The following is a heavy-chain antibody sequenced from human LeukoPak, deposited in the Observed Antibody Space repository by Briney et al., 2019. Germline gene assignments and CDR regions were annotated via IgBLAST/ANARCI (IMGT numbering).Heavy chain of an antibody. Sequence: SETLSLTCTVSGGSISSNYWSWIRQPPGKGLEWIGYISYTGSTSYNPSLKSRVTIPVDTSKNQFSLKLTSVTAADTAVYYCARGSLTFDYWGQGTLVTVSS. CDR1: GGSISSNY. CDR3: ARGSLTFDY. J-gene: IGHJ4*02. V-gene: IGHV4-59*01. CDR2: ISYTGST.